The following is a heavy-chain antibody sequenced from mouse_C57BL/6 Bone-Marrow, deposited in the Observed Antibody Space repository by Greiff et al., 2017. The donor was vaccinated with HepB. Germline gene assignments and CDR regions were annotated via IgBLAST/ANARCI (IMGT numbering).Heavy chain of an antibody. D-gene: IGHD2-5*01. J-gene: IGHJ1*03. CDR2: ISGGGGNT. Sequence: EVQLVESGGGLVKPGGSLKLSCAASGFTFSSYTMSWVRQTPEKRLEWVATISGGGGNTYYPDNATNTLYLQMSSLRSEDTALYYCARAYYSNYYWYFDVWGTGTTVTVSS. V-gene: IGHV5-9*01. CDR3: ARAYYSNYYWYFDV. CDR1: GFTFSSYT.